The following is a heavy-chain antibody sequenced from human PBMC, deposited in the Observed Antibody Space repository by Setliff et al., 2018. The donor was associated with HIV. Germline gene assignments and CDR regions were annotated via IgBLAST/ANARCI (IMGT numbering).Heavy chain of an antibody. Sequence: NPSETLSLTCGVYGGSLSDYYWNWIRQPPGKGLEWIAEINHSGSTNYNQSLKSRATISVDTSQNQLSLKLSSVTAADTAMYYCARYDGYKVSFDNWGPGTLVTVSS. J-gene: IGHJ4*02. CDR3: ARYDGYKVSFDN. D-gene: IGHD5-18*01. CDR2: INHSGST. CDR1: GGSLSDYY. V-gene: IGHV4-34*01.